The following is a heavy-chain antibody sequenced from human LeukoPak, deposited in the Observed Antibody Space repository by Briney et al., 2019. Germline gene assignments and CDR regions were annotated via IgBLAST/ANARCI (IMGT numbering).Heavy chain of an antibody. D-gene: IGHD2-15*01. Sequence: ESLKISCAASGFTFSSYAMGWVRQAPGKGLGGGSAISGSWGSTYYADSVKGRFTISRDNSKNTLYLQMTSLRAEDTAVYYCAKVSAVAAPYYFDYWGQGTLVTVSS. CDR3: AKVSAVAAPYYFDY. V-gene: IGHV3-23*01. J-gene: IGHJ4*02. CDR2: ISGSWGST. CDR1: GFTFSSYA.